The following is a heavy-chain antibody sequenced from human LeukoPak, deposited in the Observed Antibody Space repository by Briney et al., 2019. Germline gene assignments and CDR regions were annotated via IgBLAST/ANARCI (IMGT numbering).Heavy chain of an antibody. Sequence: GGSLRLSCAASGFTLSSYWMHWVRQAPGKGLVWVSRINSDGSSTSYADSVKGRFTISRDNAKNSLYLQMNSLRAGDTAVYYCAELGITMIGGVWGKGTTVTISS. D-gene: IGHD3-10*02. V-gene: IGHV3-74*01. J-gene: IGHJ6*04. CDR2: INSDGSST. CDR1: GFTLSSYW. CDR3: AELGITMIGGV.